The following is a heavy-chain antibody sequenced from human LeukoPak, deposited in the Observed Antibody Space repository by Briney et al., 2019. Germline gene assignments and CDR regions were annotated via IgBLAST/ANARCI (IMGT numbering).Heavy chain of an antibody. CDR2: ISSGGSTT. Sequence: GGSLRLSCAVSGFTFSDYYMSWIRQAPGKGLEWVSYISSGGSTTSHADSVKGRFTISRDNAENSLYLQMNSLRAEDTAVYYCARMAAAGRCFDYWGQGTPVTVSS. CDR3: ARMAAAGRCFDY. D-gene: IGHD6-13*01. V-gene: IGHV3-11*01. J-gene: IGHJ4*02. CDR1: GFTFSDYY.